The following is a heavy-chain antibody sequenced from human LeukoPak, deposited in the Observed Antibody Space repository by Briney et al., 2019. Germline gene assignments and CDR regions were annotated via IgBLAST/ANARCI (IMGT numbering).Heavy chain of an antibody. CDR1: GGSISSGSYY. Sequence: PSQTLSLTCTVSGGSISSGSYYWSWIRQPAGKGLEWIGRIYTSGSTNYNPSLKSRVTISVDTSKNQFSLKLNSVTAADTAVYYCAREPNYCSSTSCYLLNWFDPWGQGTLVTVSS. CDR3: AREPNYCSSTSCYLLNWFDP. V-gene: IGHV4-61*02. CDR2: IYTSGST. D-gene: IGHD2-2*01. J-gene: IGHJ5*02.